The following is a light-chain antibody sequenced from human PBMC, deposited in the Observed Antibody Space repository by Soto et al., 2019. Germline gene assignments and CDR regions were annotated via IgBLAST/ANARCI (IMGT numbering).Light chain of an antibody. CDR2: DVN. V-gene: IGLV2-14*01. CDR1: SSDAGGYNH. CDR3: SSYTSSSTWV. Sequence: QSALTQPASVSGSPGQSITISCTGTSSDAGGYNHVSWYQQHPGKAPKVMTYDVNNRPSGVSNRFSGSKSANTAALTISGLQAEDEADYYCSSYTSSSTWVFGGGTKVTVL. J-gene: IGLJ3*02.